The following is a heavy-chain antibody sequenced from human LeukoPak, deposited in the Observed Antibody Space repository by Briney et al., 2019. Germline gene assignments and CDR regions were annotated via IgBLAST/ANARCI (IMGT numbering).Heavy chain of an antibody. CDR2: ISGTGSNT. D-gene: IGHD3-22*01. V-gene: IGHV3-23*01. Sequence: GGSLRLSCAASGFTFSSYAMSWVRQAPGKGLDCVSAISGTGSNTYYADSVKGRFTISRDNSKNTLYLQMTSLRAEDTAIYYCAKVSTTTMIVMGREFDFWGQGTLVTVSS. J-gene: IGHJ4*02. CDR3: AKVSTTTMIVMGREFDF. CDR1: GFTFSSYA.